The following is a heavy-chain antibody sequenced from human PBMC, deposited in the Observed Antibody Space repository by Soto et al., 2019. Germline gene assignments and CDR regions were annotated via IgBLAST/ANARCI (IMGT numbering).Heavy chain of an antibody. Sequence: EVQLSGSGGGLVQPGGSLRLSCAASGFTFSSYAMSWVRQAPGKGLEWVSAISGSSTSTYYADSVKGRFIISRDNSKNTLYLQMNSLRAEDTAVYYCAKDPSSGFAMENYFDYWGQGTLVTVSS. CDR2: ISGSSTST. J-gene: IGHJ4*02. CDR3: AKDPSSGFAMENYFDY. CDR1: GFTFSSYA. V-gene: IGHV3-23*01. D-gene: IGHD3-10*01.